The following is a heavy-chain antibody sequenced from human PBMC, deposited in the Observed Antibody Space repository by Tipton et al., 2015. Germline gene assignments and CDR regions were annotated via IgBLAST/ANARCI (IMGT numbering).Heavy chain of an antibody. CDR2: ISSSSSTV. CDR1: GFTFSTYS. D-gene: IGHD6-6*01. J-gene: IGHJ4*02. Sequence: SLRLSCAASGFTFSTYSMNWVRQAPGKGLEWVSYISSSSSTVYYADSVKGRFTISRDYAKNSLFLQMNSLRDEDTAVYYCSGDSSPSVGYFDSWGQGTLVTVSS. V-gene: IGHV3-48*02. CDR3: SGDSSPSVGYFDS.